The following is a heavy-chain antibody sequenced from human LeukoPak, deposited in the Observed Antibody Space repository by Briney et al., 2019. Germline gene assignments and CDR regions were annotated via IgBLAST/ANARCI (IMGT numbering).Heavy chain of an antibody. V-gene: IGHV1-2*02. D-gene: IGHD3-9*01. CDR1: GYSFADYY. J-gene: IGHJ4*02. Sequence: GASVKVSCKTSGYSFADYYMHWVRQAPGQGLEWMGWINPKSGDTNYAQNFQGRVTMTRDTSFSTAYMELSRLRSDDTAVYYCARGYDILTGYYVADYWGQGTLVTVSS. CDR2: INPKSGDT. CDR3: ARGYDILTGYYVADY.